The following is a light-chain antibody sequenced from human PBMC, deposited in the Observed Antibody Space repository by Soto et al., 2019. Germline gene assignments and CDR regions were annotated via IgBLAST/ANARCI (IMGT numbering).Light chain of an antibody. J-gene: IGLJ1*01. Sequence: QSVLTQPASVSGSPGQSIAISCTGTSSDVGGYNYVSWHQQHPGKAPKVLISVVSNRPSGVSNRFSGSKSGNTASLTISGLQAEDEAAYYCSSYTSGGTFVFGSGTKVTVL. CDR3: SSYTSGGTFV. V-gene: IGLV2-14*01. CDR1: SSDVGGYNY. CDR2: VVS.